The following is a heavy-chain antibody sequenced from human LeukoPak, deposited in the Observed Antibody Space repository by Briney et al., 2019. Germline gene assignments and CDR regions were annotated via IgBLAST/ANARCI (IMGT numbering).Heavy chain of an antibody. J-gene: IGHJ6*04. D-gene: IGHD2-2*01. CDR2: IYYSGST. V-gene: IGHV4-59*01. Sequence: SETLSLPCIVSGGSISSYYWSWIRQPPRKGLEWIGYIYYSGSTNYNPSLKSRVTISVDTSKNQFSLKLSSVTAADTAVYYCARDRGVPAAHPGVGDYYYYGMDVWGKGTTVTVSS. CDR1: GGSISSYY. CDR3: ARDRGVPAAHPGVGDYYYYGMDV.